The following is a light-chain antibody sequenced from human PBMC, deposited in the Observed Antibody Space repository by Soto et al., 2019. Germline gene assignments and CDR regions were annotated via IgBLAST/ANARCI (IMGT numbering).Light chain of an antibody. V-gene: IGLV1-40*01. CDR1: SSNIGAGYD. Sequence: QPVLTQPPSVSGAPGQRVTISCTGSSSNIGAGYDVHWYQQLPGTAPKFLIYANSNRPSGVPDRFSGSKSATSASLAITGLQAEDEADYYCQSYDSSLSGSVFGGGTKLTVL. CDR2: ANS. J-gene: IGLJ2*01. CDR3: QSYDSSLSGSV.